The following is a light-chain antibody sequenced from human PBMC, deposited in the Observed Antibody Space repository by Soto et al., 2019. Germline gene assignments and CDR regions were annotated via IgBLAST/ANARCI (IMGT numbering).Light chain of an antibody. CDR1: SSDVGGYNY. J-gene: IGLJ3*02. CDR3: CSYAGNSGV. Sequence: QSVLTQPRSVSGSPGQSVTISCTGTSSDVGGYNYVSWYQQHPGKAPKLMIYDVSKRPSGVPDRFSGSKSGNTASLTISGLQAEDEADYYCCSYAGNSGVFGGGTKVTVL. CDR2: DVS. V-gene: IGLV2-11*01.